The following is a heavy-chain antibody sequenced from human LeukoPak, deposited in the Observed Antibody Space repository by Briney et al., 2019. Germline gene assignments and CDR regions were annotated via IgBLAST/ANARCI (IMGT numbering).Heavy chain of an antibody. D-gene: IGHD6-19*01. V-gene: IGHV3-74*01. CDR2: MNSDGGTT. CDR3: ARGSNGWHGIDY. J-gene: IGHJ4*02. Sequence: PGRTLRLSCAPSGFTFSDYWMHWVRQAPGTGLVWVSRMNSDGGTTTYADSVQARFTISRDNAKNTPYLQMNRLRVEDTAVYYFARGSNGWHGIDYWGQGTLVTVSS. CDR1: GFTFSDYW.